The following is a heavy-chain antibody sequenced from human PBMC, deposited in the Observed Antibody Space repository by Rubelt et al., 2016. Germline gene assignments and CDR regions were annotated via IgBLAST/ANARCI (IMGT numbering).Heavy chain of an antibody. V-gene: IGHV1-46*01. D-gene: IGHD3-22*01. CDR3: ARDYYDSRLDY. Sequence: QVQLVQSGAEVKKPGASVKVSCKASGYTFSNYYIHWVRQAPGQGLEWMGMINSGGGSTSYAQKFQGRVTMTRDTSTNTVYMELSSLRSEDTAMYYCARDYYDSRLDYWGQGTLVTVSS. J-gene: IGHJ4*01. CDR1: GYTFSNYY. CDR2: INSGGGST.